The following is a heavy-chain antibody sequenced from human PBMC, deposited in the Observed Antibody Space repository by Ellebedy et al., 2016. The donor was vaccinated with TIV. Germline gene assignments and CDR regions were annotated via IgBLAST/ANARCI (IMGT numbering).Heavy chain of an antibody. Sequence: GESLKISCAASGFTFYTYAMRWVRQAPGKGLEWVSGISVSGGDTYYADSVRGRFTISRDNSKNTLYLQMNSLRAEGTAVYYCARDRLVGYDAFDIWGQGTMVTVSS. J-gene: IGHJ3*02. CDR1: GFTFYTYA. CDR3: ARDRLVGYDAFDI. D-gene: IGHD6-25*01. CDR2: ISVSGGDT. V-gene: IGHV3-23*01.